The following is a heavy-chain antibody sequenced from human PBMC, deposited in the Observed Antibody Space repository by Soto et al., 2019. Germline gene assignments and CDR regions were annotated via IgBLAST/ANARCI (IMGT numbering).Heavy chain of an antibody. Sequence: GGSLRLSCAASGFTFSSYAMNWVRQAPGKGLEWVSAMSGTGGSTYYADSVKGRFTISRDNSKNTLFLQMNRLRVEDTAVFYCAKAGFSSGWSPSYFDYWGQGTLVTVSS. CDR1: GFTFSSYA. V-gene: IGHV3-23*01. D-gene: IGHD6-19*01. CDR2: MSGTGGST. CDR3: AKAGFSSGWSPSYFDY. J-gene: IGHJ4*02.